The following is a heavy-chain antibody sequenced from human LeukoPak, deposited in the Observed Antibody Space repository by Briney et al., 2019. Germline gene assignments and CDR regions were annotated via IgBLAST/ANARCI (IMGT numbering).Heavy chain of an antibody. D-gene: IGHD6-6*01. CDR1: GGSISSGGYS. CDR2: IYHSGST. V-gene: IGHV4-30-2*01. CDR3: ARISIAARCANAFDI. Sequence: PSQTLSLTCAVSGGSISSGGYSWSWIRQPPGKGLEWIGYIYHSGSTYYNPSLKSRVTISVDRSKNQFSLKLSSVTAADTAVYYCARISIAARCANAFDIWGQGTMVTVSS. J-gene: IGHJ3*02.